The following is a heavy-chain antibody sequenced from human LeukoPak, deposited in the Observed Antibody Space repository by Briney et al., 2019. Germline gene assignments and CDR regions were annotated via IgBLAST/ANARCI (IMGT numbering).Heavy chain of an antibody. Sequence: GGTLRLSCAASGFTFSNYGMSWVRQAPGKGLEWVSAISGSGGSTNYADSVKGRFTISRDNSKNTLYLQMSSLRAEDTAVYYCAKDPFIAAAGTGYYYMDVWGKGTTVTISS. V-gene: IGHV3-23*01. CDR3: AKDPFIAAAGTGYYYMDV. J-gene: IGHJ6*03. D-gene: IGHD6-13*01. CDR2: ISGSGGST. CDR1: GFTFSNYG.